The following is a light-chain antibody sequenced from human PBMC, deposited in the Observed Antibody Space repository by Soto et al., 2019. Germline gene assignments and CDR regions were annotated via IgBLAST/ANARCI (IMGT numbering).Light chain of an antibody. CDR1: QSVTSN. CDR3: QQYNNWPWT. CDR2: GAS. Sequence: ETVMTQSPATLSVSPGERATLSCRASQSVTSNLAWYQQKPDQAPRLLNYGASTRATGIPARFSGSGSGTEFTLTISSLQSEDFAVYYCQQYNNWPWTFGHGTKVEIK. V-gene: IGKV3-15*01. J-gene: IGKJ1*01.